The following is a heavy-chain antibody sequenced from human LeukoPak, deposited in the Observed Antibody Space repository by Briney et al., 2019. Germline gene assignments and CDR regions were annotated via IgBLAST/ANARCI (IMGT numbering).Heavy chain of an antibody. CDR3: ARDGTAAAGPYDGFDP. Sequence: GGSLRLSCAASGFTFSSYSMNWVRQAPGKGLEWVANIKQDGSGKYYVDSVKGRFTISRDNAKNSLYLQMNSLRAEDTAVYYCARDGTAAAGPYDGFDPWGQGTLVTVSS. CDR2: IKQDGSGK. CDR1: GFTFSSYS. J-gene: IGHJ5*02. V-gene: IGHV3-7*01. D-gene: IGHD6-13*01.